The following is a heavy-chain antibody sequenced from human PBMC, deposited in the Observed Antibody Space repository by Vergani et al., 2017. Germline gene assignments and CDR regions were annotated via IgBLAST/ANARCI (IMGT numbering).Heavy chain of an antibody. V-gene: IGHV4-61*02. CDR2: IYTSGST. CDR3: ARDRGCSSWYDAEYFQH. J-gene: IGHJ1*01. CDR1: VGSISSCSYY. D-gene: IGHD6-13*01. Sequence: QVQLQESGPGLVKPSQTLSLTCTVSVGSISSCSYYWSWIRQPAGKVLEWIGLIYTSGSTNYNPALKSRVTIAVDTSKNQFSLKLSSVTAADTAVYYCARDRGCSSWYDAEYFQHWGQGTLVTVSS.